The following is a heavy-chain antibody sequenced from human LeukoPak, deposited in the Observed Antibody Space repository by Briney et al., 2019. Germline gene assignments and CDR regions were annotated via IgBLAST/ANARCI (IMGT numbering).Heavy chain of an antibody. J-gene: IGHJ4*02. CDR3: AKDPPHYLLDRGSTSYFDY. V-gene: IGHV3-30*02. Sequence: GGSLRLSCAASGFTFSYYGMHWVCQAPGKGLEWVAFMRYDGSIKYYVDSVKGRFTISRDDSNNMLCLQMNSLTAEDPAVYFCAKDPPHYLLDRGSTSYFDYWGQGTLVTVSS. CDR2: MRYDGSIK. D-gene: IGHD3-3*01. CDR1: GFTFSYYG.